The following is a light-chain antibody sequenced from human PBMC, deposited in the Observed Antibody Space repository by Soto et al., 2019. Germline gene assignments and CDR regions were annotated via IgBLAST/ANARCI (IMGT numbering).Light chain of an antibody. Sequence: EIVLTQSPGTLSLSPGERATLSCRASQSVSSSYLAWYQQKPGQAPRLLIYGASSTATGIPDRFSGSGSGTDFTLTISRLEPEDFAVYYCQQDGSPPQVTFGGGTKVEIK. J-gene: IGKJ4*01. V-gene: IGKV3-20*01. CDR2: GAS. CDR3: QQDGSPPQVT. CDR1: QSVSSSY.